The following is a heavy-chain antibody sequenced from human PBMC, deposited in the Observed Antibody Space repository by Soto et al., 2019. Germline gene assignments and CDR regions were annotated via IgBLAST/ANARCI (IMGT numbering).Heavy chain of an antibody. Sequence: SDTLSLTCTVSGGSISSSSYYWGWIRQPPGKGLEWIGSIYYSGSTYYNPSLKSRVTISVDTSKNQFSLKLSSVTAADTAVYYCARQLAGSYYRAEYFQHWGQGTLVTVSS. D-gene: IGHD3-10*01. CDR1: GGSISSSSYY. CDR2: IYYSGST. J-gene: IGHJ1*01. V-gene: IGHV4-39*01. CDR3: ARQLAGSYYRAEYFQH.